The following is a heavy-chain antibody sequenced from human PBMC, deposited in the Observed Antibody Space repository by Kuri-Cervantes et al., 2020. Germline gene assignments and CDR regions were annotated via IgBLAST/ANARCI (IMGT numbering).Heavy chain of an antibody. CDR3: AWDYMTDSYYYYGMNV. CDR2: ISYDGSNK. J-gene: IGHJ6*02. Sequence: GGSLRLSCAASGVTFSSYGMHCVRQAPGKGLEGVAVISYDGSNKYYADSVKGRFTISRDNSKNTLYLQMNSMRAEDTAVYYCAWDYMTDSYYYYGMNVRGQETTVAVSS. CDR1: GVTFSSYG. V-gene: IGHV3-30*03.